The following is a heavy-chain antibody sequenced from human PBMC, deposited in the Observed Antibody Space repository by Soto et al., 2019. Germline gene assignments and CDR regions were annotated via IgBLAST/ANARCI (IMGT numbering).Heavy chain of an antibody. J-gene: IGHJ4*02. Sequence: SVKVSCKASGGTFSSYAISWVRQAPGQGLEWMGGIIPIFGTANYAQKFQGRVTITADKSTSTAYMELSSLRSEDTAVYYCARECGGSYRSYVVHWGPGTLVTVSS. CDR2: IIPIFGTA. CDR1: GGTFSSYA. D-gene: IGHD1-26*01. V-gene: IGHV1-69*06. CDR3: ARECGGSYRSYVVH.